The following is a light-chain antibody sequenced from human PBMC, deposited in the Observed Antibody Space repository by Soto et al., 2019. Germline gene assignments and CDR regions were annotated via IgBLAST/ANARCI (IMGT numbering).Light chain of an antibody. Sequence: IQMTQSPSTLSASVGDRVTITCRASQSINSWLAWYQQKPGKAPNLLIYKASSLESGVPSRFSVSGSGTEFTLTIISLQPDDVATYYCQQYNSYPLTFGGGTKEEIK. V-gene: IGKV1-5*03. CDR1: QSINSW. J-gene: IGKJ4*01. CDR3: QQYNSYPLT. CDR2: KAS.